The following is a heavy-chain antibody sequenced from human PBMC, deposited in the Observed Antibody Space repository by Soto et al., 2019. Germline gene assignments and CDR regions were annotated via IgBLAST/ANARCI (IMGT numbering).Heavy chain of an antibody. CDR3: ARDTHVDTAMVRAFDY. CDR2: TWYDGSNK. V-gene: IGHV3-33*01. CDR1: GFTFSSYG. D-gene: IGHD5-18*01. J-gene: IGHJ4*02. Sequence: GGSLRLSCAASGFTFSSYGMHWVRQAPGKGLEWVAVTWYDGSNKYYADSVEGRFTISRDNSKNTLYLQMNSLRAEDTAVYYCARDTHVDTAMVRAFDYWGQGTLVTVSS.